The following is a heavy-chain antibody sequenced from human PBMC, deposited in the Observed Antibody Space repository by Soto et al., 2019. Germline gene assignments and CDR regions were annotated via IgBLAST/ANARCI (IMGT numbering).Heavy chain of an antibody. Sequence: GGSLRLSWAAPGLTFSIYAMHCVGQAPGKARSWVAVISYDGSKKYYEDSVKGRFTIPRDNSKNTRYLQMNSLRAEDTAVYYCARDALLIXFLEWPSYYHYSYGMDVWGQGTTVTVSS. CDR1: GLTFSIYA. CDR3: ARDALLIXFLEWPSYYHYSYGMDV. CDR2: ISYDGSKK. J-gene: IGHJ6*02. V-gene: IGHV3-30-3*01. D-gene: IGHD3-3*01.